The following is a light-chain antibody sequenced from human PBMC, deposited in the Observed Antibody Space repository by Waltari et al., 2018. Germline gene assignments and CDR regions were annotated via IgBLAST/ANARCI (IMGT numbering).Light chain of an antibody. Sequence: EIVLTQSPGTLSVSPGERVTVSCRASQTITGSWLTWYHQKPGQAPRLLIYGASNRAPGIPDRFSGSGSATDFTLTISRLEPEDSAVYYCQQYDGSVVTFGGGTKVEIK. J-gene: IGKJ4*01. CDR3: QQYDGSVVT. CDR2: GAS. CDR1: QTITGSW. V-gene: IGKV3-20*01.